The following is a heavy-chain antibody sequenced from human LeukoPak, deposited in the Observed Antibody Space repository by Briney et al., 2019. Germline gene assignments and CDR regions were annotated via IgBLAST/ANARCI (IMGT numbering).Heavy chain of an antibody. V-gene: IGHV3-23*01. CDR1: GFTFNSYA. Sequence: GSLRLSCAASGFTFNSYAMSWVRQAPGKGLEWVSTIPSSGGSTYHADSVKGRFTISRDNSKNTLHVQMNSLRAEDTAVYYCAKHMGSSSGPYFPDWGQGTLVTVS. CDR2: IPSSGGST. CDR3: AKHMGSSSGPYFPD. D-gene: IGHD3-22*01. J-gene: IGHJ4*01.